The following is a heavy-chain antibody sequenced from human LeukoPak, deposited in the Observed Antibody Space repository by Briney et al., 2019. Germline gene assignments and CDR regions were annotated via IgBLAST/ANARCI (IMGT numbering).Heavy chain of an antibody. CDR3: AREGSMTARPFVSIDY. CDR1: GGSIRTYY. Sequence: TSETQSLTXTVSGGSIRTYYWSWIRQPAGKALEWIGRIHTSGSTDYNPSLESRVSMSVDTSKNQFSLKLRSVTAADTAVYYCAREGSMTARPFVSIDYWGQGTLVTVSS. CDR2: IHTSGST. J-gene: IGHJ4*02. V-gene: IGHV4-4*07. D-gene: IGHD6-6*01.